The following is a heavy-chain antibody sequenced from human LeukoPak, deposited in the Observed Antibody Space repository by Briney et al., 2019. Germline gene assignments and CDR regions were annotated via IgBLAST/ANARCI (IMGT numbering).Heavy chain of an antibody. D-gene: IGHD3-10*01. CDR2: ISWNSGSI. V-gene: IGHV3-9*01. Sequence: PGRSLRLSCAASGFTFDDYAMYWVRQAPGKGLEWVSGISWNSGSIGYADSVKGRFTISRDNAKNSLYLQMNSLRAEDTALYYCAKAAGSGSYYNGDYWGQGTLVTVSS. J-gene: IGHJ4*02. CDR1: GFTFDDYA. CDR3: AKAAGSGSYYNGDY.